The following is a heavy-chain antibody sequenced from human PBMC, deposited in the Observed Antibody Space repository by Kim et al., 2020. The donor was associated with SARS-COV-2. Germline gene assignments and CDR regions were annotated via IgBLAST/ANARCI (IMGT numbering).Heavy chain of an antibody. CDR1: GFTFSNYE. J-gene: IGHJ4*02. CDR2: ISSSGSTI. V-gene: IGHV3-48*03. Sequence: GGSLRLSCAASGFTFSNYEMNWVRQAPGKGLEWVSYISSSGSTIYYADSVKGRFTISRDNAKNSLYLQMNSLRAEDTAVYYCARDGGIAARLLFDYWGQGSLVTVSS. D-gene: IGHD6-6*01. CDR3: ARDGGIAARLLFDY.